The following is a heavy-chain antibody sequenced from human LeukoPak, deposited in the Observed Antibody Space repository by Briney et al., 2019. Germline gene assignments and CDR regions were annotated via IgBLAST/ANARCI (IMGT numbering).Heavy chain of an antibody. CDR1: GFTFSSYW. J-gene: IGHJ4*02. CDR3: ARDLEAYSSGWSYFDY. Sequence: GGSLRLSCAASGFTFSSYWMIWVRQAPGKGLEWVAVISYDGSNKYYADSVKGRFTISRDNSKNTLYLQMNSLRAEDTALYYCARDLEAYSSGWSYFDYWGQGTLVTVSS. V-gene: IGHV3-30-3*01. CDR2: ISYDGSNK. D-gene: IGHD6-19*01.